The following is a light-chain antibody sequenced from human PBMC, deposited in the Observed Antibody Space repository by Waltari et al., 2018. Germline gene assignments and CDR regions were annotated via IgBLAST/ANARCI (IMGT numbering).Light chain of an antibody. J-gene: IGLJ3*02. CDR2: DVS. CDR1: HSAVGFYDY. V-gene: IGLV2-14*03. Sequence: QSALTQPASVSRSPGQSITIFCTGTHSAVGFYDYVAWSQQHPGKAPKVIIYDVSQRPSGISNRFSGPKSGNTASLTISGLQADDEADYYCKSYTGTGSWVFGGGTKLTVL. CDR3: KSYTGTGSWV.